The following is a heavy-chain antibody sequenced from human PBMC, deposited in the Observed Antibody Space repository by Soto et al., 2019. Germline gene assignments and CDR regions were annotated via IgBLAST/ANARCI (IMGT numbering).Heavy chain of an antibody. D-gene: IGHD2-15*01. J-gene: IGHJ5*02. CDR2: IYYTGSS. V-gene: IGHV4-61*01. CDR1: GGSVSSGNYY. CDR3: ASAVYFSGGSCSFDP. Sequence: QVQLQESGPGLVKPSETLSLTCTVSGGSVSSGNYYWSRIRQPPGKGLEWIGFIYYTGSSSYNPSLKSRVTMSLKLTSVTAADTAVYYCASAVYFSGGSCSFDPWGQGTLVTVSS.